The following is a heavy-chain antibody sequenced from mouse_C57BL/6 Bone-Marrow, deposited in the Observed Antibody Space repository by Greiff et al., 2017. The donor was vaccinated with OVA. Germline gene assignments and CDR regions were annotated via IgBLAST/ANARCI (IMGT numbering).Heavy chain of an antibody. Sequence: VEPGASVKMSCKASGYTFTDYYMNWVKQSHGKSLEWIGVINPYNGGTSYNQKFKGKATLTVDKSSSTAYMELNSLTSEDSAVYYCARDYSNYGGYYFDYWGQGTTLTVSS. V-gene: IGHV1-19*01. CDR2: INPYNGGT. J-gene: IGHJ2*01. CDR1: GYTFTDYY. CDR3: ARDYSNYGGYYFDY. D-gene: IGHD2-5*01.